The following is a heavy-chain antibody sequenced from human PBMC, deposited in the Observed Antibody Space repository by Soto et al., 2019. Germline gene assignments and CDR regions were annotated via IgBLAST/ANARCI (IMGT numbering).Heavy chain of an antibody. Sequence: GASMKVSCKSSGYTFTSYAVHWVRQAPGQRLEWMGWINPGNGNTEYSVRFQGRVTITRDTSANTVYLELSSLGSEDTSVYYCAKDGSPDRDGHSNYKYLGQGTLVTVSS. V-gene: IGHV1-3*01. CDR2: INPGNGNT. CDR1: GYTFTSYA. J-gene: IGHJ4*02. D-gene: IGHD3-10*01. CDR3: AKDGSPDRDGHSNYKY.